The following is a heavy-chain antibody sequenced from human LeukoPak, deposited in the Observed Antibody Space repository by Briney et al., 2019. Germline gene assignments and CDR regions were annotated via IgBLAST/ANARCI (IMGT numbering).Heavy chain of an antibody. Sequence: GGSLRLSCAASGFTFSSYAMSWVRQAPGRGLEWVSAISGSGGSTYYADSVKGRFTISRDNSKNTLYLQMNSPRAEDTAVYYCAKGVYDYLGVFGCIDYWGQGTLVTVSS. D-gene: IGHD5-12*01. V-gene: IGHV3-23*01. J-gene: IGHJ4*02. CDR2: ISGSGGST. CDR1: GFTFSSYA. CDR3: AKGVYDYLGVFGCIDY.